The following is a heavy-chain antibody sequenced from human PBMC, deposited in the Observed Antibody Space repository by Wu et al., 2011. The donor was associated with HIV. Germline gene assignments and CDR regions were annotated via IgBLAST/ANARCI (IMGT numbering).Heavy chain of an antibody. D-gene: IGHD2-15*01. CDR3: ARGVVVAATRSFDL. CDR2: INPNSGGT. Sequence: KKPGASVKVSCKASGYTFTGYYMHWVRQAPGQGLEWMGWINPNSGGTNYAQKFQGRVTMTRDTSISTAFMELRSLRSDDTAVYYCARGVVVAATRSFDLWGRGTLVTVSS. CDR1: GYTFTGYY. J-gene: IGHJ2*01. V-gene: IGHV1-2*02.